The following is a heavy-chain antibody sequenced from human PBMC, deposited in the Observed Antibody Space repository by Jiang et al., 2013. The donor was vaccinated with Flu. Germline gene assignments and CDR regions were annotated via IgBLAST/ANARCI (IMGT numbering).Heavy chain of an antibody. Sequence: PGLVKPSQTLSLTCTVSGGSISSGDYYWSWIRQPPGKGLEWIGYIYYSGSTYYNPSLKSRVTISVDTSKNQFSLKLSSVTAADTAVCYCARVASLSPGTYYDFWSGLLFDYWGQGTLVTVSS. J-gene: IGHJ4*02. CDR2: IYYSGST. CDR1: GGSISSGDYY. CDR3: ARVASLSPGTYYDFWSGLLFDY. D-gene: IGHD3-3*01. V-gene: IGHV4-30-4*01.